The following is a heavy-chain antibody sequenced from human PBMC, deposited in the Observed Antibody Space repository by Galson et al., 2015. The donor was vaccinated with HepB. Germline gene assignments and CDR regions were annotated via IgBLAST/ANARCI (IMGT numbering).Heavy chain of an antibody. Sequence: QSGAAVKKPGESLKISCTGSGYSFTSYWIGWVRQLPGKGLEWMGIIYPGDSDTRYSPSFQGQVTISADKSISTAYLQWSSLKASDTAMYYCARLFDSSGYLITPFDYWGQGTLVTVSS. CDR3: ARLFDSSGYLITPFDY. CDR1: GYSFTSYW. D-gene: IGHD3-22*01. CDR2: IYPGDSDT. J-gene: IGHJ4*02. V-gene: IGHV5-51*01.